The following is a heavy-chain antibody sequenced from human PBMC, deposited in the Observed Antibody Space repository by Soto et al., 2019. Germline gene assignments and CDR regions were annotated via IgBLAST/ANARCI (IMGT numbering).Heavy chain of an antibody. J-gene: IGHJ5*02. CDR2: ISPYNGNT. CDR1: GYTFTSYG. CDR3: AREWDYYASRTYSNWFDP. D-gene: IGHD3-10*01. Sequence: QVQLVQSGAEVQKPGASVNVSCKASGYTFTSYGITWVRQAPGQGLEWMGWISPYNGNTNYAQKLQGRVTMTTDTSTRKAYMELRSLTYDDTAVYYCAREWDYYASRTYSNWFDPWGQGTLVIVSS. V-gene: IGHV1-18*01.